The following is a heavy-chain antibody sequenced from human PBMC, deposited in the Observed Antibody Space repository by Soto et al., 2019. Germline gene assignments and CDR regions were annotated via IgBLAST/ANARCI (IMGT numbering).Heavy chain of an antibody. CDR1: GFTFSSYA. CDR3: AKDYSSSWEYYFDY. Sequence: EVQLLESGGGLVQPGGFLRLSCAASGFTFSSYAMSWVRQAPGKGLEWVSGISGSGGSTYYADSVKGRFTISRDNSKNTLYLQMNSLRAEDTAVYYCAKDYSSSWEYYFDYWGQGTLVTVSP. V-gene: IGHV3-23*01. CDR2: ISGSGGST. J-gene: IGHJ4*02. D-gene: IGHD6-13*01.